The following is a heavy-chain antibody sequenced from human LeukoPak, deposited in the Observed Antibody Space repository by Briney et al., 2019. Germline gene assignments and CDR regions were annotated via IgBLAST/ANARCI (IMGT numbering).Heavy chain of an antibody. CDR3: ARDSHYYGSGTGLDV. CDR1: GYSISSGYY. J-gene: IGHJ6*04. CDR2: IYHSGST. V-gene: IGHV4-38-2*02. D-gene: IGHD3-10*01. Sequence: SETLSLTCTVSGYSISSGYYWGWIRQPPGKGLEWIGSIYHSGSTYYNPSLKSRVTISVDTSKNQFSLKLNSVTAADTAVYYCARDSHYYGSGTGLDVWGKGTTVTVSS.